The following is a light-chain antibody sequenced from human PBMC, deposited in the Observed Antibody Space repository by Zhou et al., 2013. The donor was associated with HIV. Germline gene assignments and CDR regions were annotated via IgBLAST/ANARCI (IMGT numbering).Light chain of an antibody. V-gene: IGKV3-11*01. J-gene: IGKJ5*01. Sequence: EIVLTQSPATLSLSPGERATLSCRASQSISSYLAWYQQKPGQAPRLLIYDTSNRATGIPARFSGSGSGADFTLTISSLEPEDFAVYYCQQRRYWPFTFGQGTRLDIK. CDR3: QQRRYWPFT. CDR1: QSISSY. CDR2: DTS.